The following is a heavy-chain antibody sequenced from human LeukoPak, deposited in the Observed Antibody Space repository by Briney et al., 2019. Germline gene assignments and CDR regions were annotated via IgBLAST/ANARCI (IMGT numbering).Heavy chain of an antibody. J-gene: IGHJ5*02. CDR3: VRGGSIVVVPAARDWFDP. CDR2: IYYSGST. Sequence: PSETLSLTCTVSGGSISSGGYYWSWIRQHPGKGLEWIGYIYYSGSTYYNPSLKSRVTISVDTSKNQFSLKLSSVTAADTAVYYCVRGGSIVVVPAARDWFDPWGQGTLVTVSS. CDR1: GGSISSGGYY. V-gene: IGHV4-31*03. D-gene: IGHD2-2*01.